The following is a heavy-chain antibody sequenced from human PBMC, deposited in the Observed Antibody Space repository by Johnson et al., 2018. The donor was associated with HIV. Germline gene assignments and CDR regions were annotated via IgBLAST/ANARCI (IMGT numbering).Heavy chain of an antibody. CDR2: IKQDGSEK. Sequence: EVQLVESGGGLVQPGGSLRLSCAASGFTFSSYWMSWVRQAPGKGLEWVANIKQDGSEKYYVDSVKGRFTISRDNAKNSLYLQMNSLRAGDTAVYYCARGPSVVTLHAFDLWGQGTLVTVSS. CDR3: ARGPSVVTLHAFDL. V-gene: IGHV3-7*04. D-gene: IGHD4-23*01. J-gene: IGHJ3*01. CDR1: GFTFSSYW.